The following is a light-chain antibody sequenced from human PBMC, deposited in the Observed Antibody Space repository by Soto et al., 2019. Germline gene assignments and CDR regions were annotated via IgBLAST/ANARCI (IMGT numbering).Light chain of an antibody. V-gene: IGLV3-1*01. CDR3: QAWDITTVV. CDR1: KLGDKY. CDR2: QDT. J-gene: IGLJ2*01. Sequence: SYELTQPPSVSVSPGQTASITCSGDKLGDKYACWYQQKPGQSPVLVIYQDTKRPSGIPERFSGSNSGNTATLTISGTQAIVEADYYCQAWDITTVVFGGGTKVTVL.